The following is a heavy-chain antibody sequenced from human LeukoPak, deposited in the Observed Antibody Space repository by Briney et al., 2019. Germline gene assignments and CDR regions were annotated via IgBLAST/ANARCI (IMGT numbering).Heavy chain of an antibody. Sequence: GGSLTLSCAASGFKFSDDYMSWLRQPPGKGLEWIAYISRSSSNIWSAASVRGRFSISRDNAKNSLFLQMDSLRVDDTAVYYCVRDVGGDYVPQRFETWGHGTLVIVSS. CDR3: VRDVGGDYVPQRFET. D-gene: IGHD3-10*02. CDR1: GFKFSDDY. J-gene: IGHJ5*01. V-gene: IGHV3-11*01. CDR2: ISRSSSNI.